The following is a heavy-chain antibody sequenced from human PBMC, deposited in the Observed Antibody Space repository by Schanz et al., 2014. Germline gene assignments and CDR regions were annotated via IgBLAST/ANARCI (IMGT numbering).Heavy chain of an antibody. CDR2: LSEGGGGT. J-gene: IGHJ4*02. D-gene: IGHD6-13*01. Sequence: EVQLMESGGGLVKPGGSLRLSCVASGFAFSDHAMDWVRQAAGKGLEWVSALSEGGGGTHYADSVRGRFTISSDSSKNTLYLQMNSLRAEDTAVYYCARGLIAAAGGAFDYWGQGTLVTVSS. V-gene: IGHV3-23*01. CDR1: GFAFSDHA. CDR3: ARGLIAAAGGAFDY.